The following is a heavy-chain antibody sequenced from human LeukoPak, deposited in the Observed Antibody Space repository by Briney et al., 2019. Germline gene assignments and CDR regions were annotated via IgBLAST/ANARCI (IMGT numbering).Heavy chain of an antibody. Sequence: SGPTLVNPTQTLTLTCTFSGFSLSTSGVGVGWIREPPGKALEWLALIYWNDDKRYSPSLKSRLTITKDTSKNQVVLTMTNMDPVDTATYYCAHNGVYCSSTSCYDYWGQGTLVTVSS. D-gene: IGHD2-2*01. V-gene: IGHV2-5*01. CDR3: AHNGVYCSSTSCYDY. CDR1: GFSLSTSGVG. CDR2: IYWNDDK. J-gene: IGHJ4*02.